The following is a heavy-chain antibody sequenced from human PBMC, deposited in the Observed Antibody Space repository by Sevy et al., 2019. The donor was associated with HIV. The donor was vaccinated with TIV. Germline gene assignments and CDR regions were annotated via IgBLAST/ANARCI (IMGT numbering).Heavy chain of an antibody. J-gene: IGHJ4*02. CDR3: AKNTAAAGVGGFDY. CDR2: IQFDGNNK. Sequence: GGSLRLSCAASGFTFSHYGMYWVRQAPGKGLEWVTFIQFDGNNKYYADSVKGRFTMSRDNSKNMFFLQMNDLRAEDTAFYYCAKNTAAAGVGGFDYWGQGALVTVSS. D-gene: IGHD6-13*01. V-gene: IGHV3-30*02. CDR1: GFTFSHYG.